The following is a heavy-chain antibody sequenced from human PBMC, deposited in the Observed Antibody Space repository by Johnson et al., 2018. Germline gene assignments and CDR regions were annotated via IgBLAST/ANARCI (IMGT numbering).Heavy chain of an antibody. CDR3: ARFDSNDAFDI. CDR2: IKEDGSEK. J-gene: IGHJ3*02. Sequence: EVQLVESGGGLVQPGGSLRLSCAPSGFTFRIYWMTWVRQAPGKGLEWVANIKEDGSEKYYVDSVKGRFTISRDTAKNSLFLQMNSLRSEDTAVYYCARFDSNDAFDIWGQGTMVTVSS. D-gene: IGHD3-22*01. V-gene: IGHV3-7*03. CDR1: GFTFRIYW.